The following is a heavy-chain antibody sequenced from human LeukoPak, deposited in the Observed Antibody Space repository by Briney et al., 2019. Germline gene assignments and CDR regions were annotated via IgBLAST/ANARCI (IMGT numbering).Heavy chain of an antibody. CDR1: GFTFGGYG. V-gene: IGHV3-33*01. D-gene: IGHD1-14*01. J-gene: IGHJ4*02. CDR2: IAYDGSRA. Sequence: GGSLRLSCAGSGFTFGGYGMHWFRQTPGKGLEWVAVIAYDGSRAFYADSVKGRFTISRDNSKNKMSVQMDDLRAEDTAVYYCTRYNNDHFDYWGQGTLVTVSS. CDR3: TRYNNDHFDY.